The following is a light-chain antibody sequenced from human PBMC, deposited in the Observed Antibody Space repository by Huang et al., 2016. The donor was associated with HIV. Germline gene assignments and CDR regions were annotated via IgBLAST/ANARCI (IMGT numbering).Light chain of an antibody. Sequence: EIVMTQSPATLSVSPGERATLSCRASQSVSSDLAWYQQKPGQAPRLLIYGASTRAPGIPATFSGSGSGTEFTLTISSLQSEDFAVYYCQQYNNWPPITFGQGTRLEIK. CDR3: QQYNNWPPIT. J-gene: IGKJ5*01. CDR2: GAS. CDR1: QSVSSD. V-gene: IGKV3-15*01.